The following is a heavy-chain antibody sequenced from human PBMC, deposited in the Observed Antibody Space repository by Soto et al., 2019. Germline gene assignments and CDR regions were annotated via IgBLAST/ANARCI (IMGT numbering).Heavy chain of an antibody. CDR2: ISYDGSNK. D-gene: IGHD6-19*01. J-gene: IGHJ4*02. CDR3: ASLGSSGRDGRGY. V-gene: IGHV3-30-3*01. CDR1: GFTFSSYA. Sequence: QVQLVESGGGVVQPGRSLRLSCAASGFTFSSYAMHWVRQAPGKGLEWVAVISYDGSNKYYADSVKGRFTISRDNSKNTLYLQMNSLRAEDTAVYYCASLGSSGRDGRGYWGQGTLVTVSS.